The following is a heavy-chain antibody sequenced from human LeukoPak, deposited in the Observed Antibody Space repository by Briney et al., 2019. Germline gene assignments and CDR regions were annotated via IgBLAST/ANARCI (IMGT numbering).Heavy chain of an antibody. V-gene: IGHV3-9*03. D-gene: IGHD1-14*01. Sequence: GGSLRLSCAASGFTFDDYAMHWVRQAPGKGLEWVSGISWNSGSIGYADSVKGRFTISRDNAKNSLYLQMNSLRAEEMALYYCAKATTTTSYMDVWGKGTTVTVSS. CDR1: GFTFDDYA. CDR2: ISWNSGSI. CDR3: AKATTTTSYMDV. J-gene: IGHJ6*03.